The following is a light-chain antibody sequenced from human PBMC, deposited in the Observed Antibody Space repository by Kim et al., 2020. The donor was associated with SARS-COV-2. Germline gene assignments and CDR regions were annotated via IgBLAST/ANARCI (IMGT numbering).Light chain of an antibody. J-gene: IGKJ2*01. CDR2: GAS. V-gene: IGKV3-15*01. CDR1: QSVSSN. Sequence: SPGERATPPCRASQSVSSNLAWYQQKPGQAPRLLIDGASTRATGIPARFSGSGSGTEFTLTISSLQSEDFAVYYCQQYNNWRMYTFGQGTKLEI. CDR3: QQYNNWRMYT.